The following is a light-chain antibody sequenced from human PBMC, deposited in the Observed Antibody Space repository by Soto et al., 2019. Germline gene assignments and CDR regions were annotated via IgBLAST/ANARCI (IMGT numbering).Light chain of an antibody. CDR2: AAS. J-gene: IGKJ3*01. V-gene: IGKV1-39*01. Sequence: DFQVTQSPSSLSASVGDRVTITCRASQSVNDYLNWYQQRPGKAPRLLIYAASTLESGAPSRFSGSGYGTEFTLTITSLQAEDFATYYCQQSYSTPLFSFGPGTKVDI. CDR3: QQSYSTPLFS. CDR1: QSVNDY.